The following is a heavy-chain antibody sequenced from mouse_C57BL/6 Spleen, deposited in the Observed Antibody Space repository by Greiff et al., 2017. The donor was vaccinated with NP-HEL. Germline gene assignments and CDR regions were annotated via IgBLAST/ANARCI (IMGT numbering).Heavy chain of an antibody. V-gene: IGHV8-8*01. CDR1: GFSLSTFGMG. J-gene: IGHJ1*03. D-gene: IGHD1-1*01. CDR3: ARMDGSSYWYFDV. CDR2: IWWDDDK. Sequence: QVTLKVCGPGILQPSQTLSLTCSFSGFSLSTFGMGVGWIRQPSGKGLEWLAHIWWDDDKYYNPALQSRLTISKDTSKNRVFLKMANVDTADTATYYCARMDGSSYWYFDVWGTGTTVTVSS.